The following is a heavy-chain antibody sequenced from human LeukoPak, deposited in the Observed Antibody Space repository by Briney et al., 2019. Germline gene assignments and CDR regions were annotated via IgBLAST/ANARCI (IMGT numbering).Heavy chain of an antibody. CDR3: AKAYSSSWYILDP. CDR1: GLTFSSHW. Sequence: GGSLRLSCAASGLTFSSHWMHWVRHAPGKGLVWVSRITNDGSSTTYADSVKGRFTISRDNAKNSLYLQMNSLRAEDTALYYCAKAYSSSWYILDPWGQGTLVTVSS. CDR2: ITNDGSST. D-gene: IGHD6-13*01. V-gene: IGHV3-74*01. J-gene: IGHJ5*02.